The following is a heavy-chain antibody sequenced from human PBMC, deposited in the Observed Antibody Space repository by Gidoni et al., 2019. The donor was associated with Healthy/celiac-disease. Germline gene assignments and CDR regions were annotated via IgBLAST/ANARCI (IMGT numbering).Heavy chain of an antibody. CDR3: AKRAGYSFDY. J-gene: IGHJ4*02. CDR2: IIPILGIA. CDR1: GGTFSSYA. V-gene: IGHV1-69*04. Sequence: QVQLVQAGAEAKKPGSSVKVSGKATGGTFSSYAISWVRQAPGQGLEWMGRIIPILGIANYAQKFQGRVTITADKSTSTAYMELSSLSSEDTAVYYCAKRAGYSFDYWGQGTLVTVSS. D-gene: IGHD6-13*01.